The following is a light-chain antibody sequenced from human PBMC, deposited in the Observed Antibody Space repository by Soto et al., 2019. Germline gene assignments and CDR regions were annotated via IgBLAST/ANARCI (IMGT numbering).Light chain of an antibody. CDR1: SSDVGGYSY. V-gene: IGLV2-14*01. Sequence: QSALTQPASVSGSPGQSITISCTGSSSDVGGYSYVSWYQQHPGKAPKLIIYEVTNRPSGVSNRFSGSKSDNTASLTVSGLQAEDEADYYCSSYTSVNTLVLFGGGTKLTVL. CDR2: EVT. CDR3: SSYTSVNTLVL. J-gene: IGLJ2*01.